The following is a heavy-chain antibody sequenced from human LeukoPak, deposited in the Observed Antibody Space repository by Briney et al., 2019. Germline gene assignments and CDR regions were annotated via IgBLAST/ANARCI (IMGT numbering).Heavy chain of an antibody. Sequence: GGSLRLSCAASGFTVSSNYMSWVRQAPGKGLEWVSLIYSDGTTYYADSVKGRFTFSRDNSKNTLYLQMNSLGAEDTAVYYCARDLTYYYDGSGAGFDYWGQGTLVTVSS. D-gene: IGHD3-22*01. CDR2: IYSDGTT. CDR1: GFTVSSNY. J-gene: IGHJ4*02. CDR3: ARDLTYYYDGSGAGFDY. V-gene: IGHV3-53*01.